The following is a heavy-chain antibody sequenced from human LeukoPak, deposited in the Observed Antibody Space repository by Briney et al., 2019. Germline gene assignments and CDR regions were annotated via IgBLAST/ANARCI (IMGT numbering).Heavy chain of an antibody. CDR3: ARRGETNYYDSSGYYSR. CDR1: GGTFSSYA. V-gene: IGHV1-69*01. J-gene: IGHJ4*02. Sequence: SVKVSCKASGGTFSSYAISWVRQAAGQGLEWMGGIIPIFGTANYAQKFQGRVTITADESTSTAYMELSSLRSEDTAVYYCARRGETNYYDSSGYYSRWGQGTLVTVSS. CDR2: IIPIFGTA. D-gene: IGHD3-22*01.